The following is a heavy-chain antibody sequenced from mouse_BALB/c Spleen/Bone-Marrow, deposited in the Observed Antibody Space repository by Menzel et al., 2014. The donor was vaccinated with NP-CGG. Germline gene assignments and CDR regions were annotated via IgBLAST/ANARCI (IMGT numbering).Heavy chain of an antibody. CDR3: AREVHQYFDD. CDR2: IYPGGGYT. V-gene: IGHV1-63*02. CDR1: GYTFTNYW. Sequence: QVHVKQSGAELVRPGTSVKISCKASGYTFTNYWLGWVKQRPGHGLEWIGDIYPGGGYTNYNEKFKGKATLTADTSSSTAYMQLSSLTSEDSAVYLCAREVHQYFDDWGEGTTVTVSS. J-gene: IGHJ1*01. D-gene: IGHD2-14*01.